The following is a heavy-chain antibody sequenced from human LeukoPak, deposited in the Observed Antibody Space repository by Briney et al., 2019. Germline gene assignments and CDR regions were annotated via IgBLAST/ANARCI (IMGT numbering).Heavy chain of an antibody. J-gene: IGHJ5*02. CDR2: IYYSGST. CDR1: GGSISSSSYY. V-gene: IGHV4-39*01. D-gene: IGHD3-10*01. Sequence: SETLSLTCTVSGGSISSSSYYWGWIRQPPGKGLEWIGSIYYSGSTYSNPSLKSRVTISVDTSKNQFSLKLSSVTAADTAVYYCARIYGSGTNWFDPWGQGTLVTVSS. CDR3: ARIYGSGTNWFDP.